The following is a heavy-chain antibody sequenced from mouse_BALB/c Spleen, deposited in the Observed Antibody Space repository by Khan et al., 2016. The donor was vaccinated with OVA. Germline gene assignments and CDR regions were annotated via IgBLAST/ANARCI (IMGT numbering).Heavy chain of an antibody. CDR3: ASADALSYFDY. Sequence: VQLQESGAELVRPGASVKLSCKTSGYIFTSYWIHWVKQRPGQGLEWIARIYPGTDNTYYNEKLKDKATLTADKSSSTAYMQLSSLKSEDSAVYCCASADALSYFDYWGQGTTLTVSA. J-gene: IGHJ2*01. CDR1: GYIFTSYW. CDR2: IYPGTDNT. V-gene: IGHV1S132*01.